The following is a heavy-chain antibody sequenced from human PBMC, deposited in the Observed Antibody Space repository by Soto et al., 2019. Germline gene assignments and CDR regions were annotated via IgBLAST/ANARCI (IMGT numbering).Heavy chain of an antibody. CDR1: GFTFSSYA. D-gene: IGHD2-21*02. V-gene: IGHV3-30-3*01. J-gene: IGHJ1*01. CDR3: ARPYCGGDCYSVSKYFQH. CDR2: ISYDGSNK. Sequence: PGGSLRLSCAASGFTFSSYAMHWVRQAPGKGLEWVAVISYDGSNKYYADSVKGRFTISRDNSKNTLYLQMNSLRAEDTAVYYCARPYCGGDCYSVSKYFQHWGQGTLVTVSS.